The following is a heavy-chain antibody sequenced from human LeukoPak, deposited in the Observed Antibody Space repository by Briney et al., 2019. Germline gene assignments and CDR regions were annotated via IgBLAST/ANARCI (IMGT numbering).Heavy chain of an antibody. CDR2: SNPNSGGT. CDR3: ARDYDILTGYYTFSWFDP. J-gene: IGHJ5*02. CDR1: GYTFTGYY. V-gene: IGHV1-2*02. D-gene: IGHD3-9*01. Sequence: ASVKVSCKASGYTFTGYYMHWVRQAPGQGLEWMGWSNPNSGGTNYAQKFQGRVTMTRDTSISTAYMELSRLRSDDTAVYYCARDYDILTGYYTFSWFDPWGQGTLVTVS.